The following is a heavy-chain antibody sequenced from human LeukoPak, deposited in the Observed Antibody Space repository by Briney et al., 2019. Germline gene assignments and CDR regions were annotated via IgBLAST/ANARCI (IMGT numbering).Heavy chain of an antibody. CDR2: ISYDGSNK. CDR1: GFTFSSYG. V-gene: IGHV3-30*18. Sequence: GGSLRLSCAASGFTFSSYGMHWVRQAPGKGLEWVAVISYDGSNKYYADSVKGRFTISRDNSKNTLYLQMSSLRREDTAVYYCVKGAESFCDSRSDYWGQGTLVTVSS. CDR3: VKGAESFCDSRSDY. J-gene: IGHJ4*02. D-gene: IGHD3-22*01.